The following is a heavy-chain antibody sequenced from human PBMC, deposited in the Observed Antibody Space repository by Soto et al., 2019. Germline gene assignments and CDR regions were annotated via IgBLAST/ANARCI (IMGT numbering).Heavy chain of an antibody. CDR1: KFTFSNYA. V-gene: IGHV3-23*01. D-gene: IGHD6-25*01. J-gene: IGHJ5*02. Sequence: PGGSLRLSCAASKFTFSNYAMSWVRQAPGKGLEWIAAINGRGTSTYYADSVKGRFTISRDNSRNTLYLQMNSLRADDTGLYYCAKGPVRSAPPVIWFDPWGQGALVNGPS. CDR3: AKGPVRSAPPVIWFDP. CDR2: INGRGTST.